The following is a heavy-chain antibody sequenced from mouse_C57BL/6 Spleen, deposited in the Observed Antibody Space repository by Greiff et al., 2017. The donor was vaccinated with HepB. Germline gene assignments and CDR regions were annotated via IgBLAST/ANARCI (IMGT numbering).Heavy chain of an antibody. Sequence: EVHLVESGGGLVKPGGSLKLSCAASGFTFSSYAMSWVRQTPEKRLEWVATISDGGSYTYYPDNVKGRFTISRDNAKNNLYLQMSHLKSEDTAMYYCATNYYGSSHYFDYWGQGTTLTVSS. D-gene: IGHD1-1*01. CDR1: GFTFSSYA. V-gene: IGHV5-4*01. J-gene: IGHJ2*01. CDR3: ATNYYGSSHYFDY. CDR2: ISDGGSYT.